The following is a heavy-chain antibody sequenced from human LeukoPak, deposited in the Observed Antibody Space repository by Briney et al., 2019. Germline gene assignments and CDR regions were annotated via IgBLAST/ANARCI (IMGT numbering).Heavy chain of an antibody. J-gene: IGHJ4*02. Sequence: SETLSLTCAVYGGSFSGYYWSWIRPPPGKGLEWIGEINHSGSTNYNPSLKSRVTISVDTSKNQFSLKLSSVTAADTAVYYYARYGGFRIAAAGTDYWGQGTLVTVSS. V-gene: IGHV4-34*01. CDR2: INHSGST. CDR1: GGSFSGYY. D-gene: IGHD6-13*01. CDR3: ARYGGFRIAAAGTDY.